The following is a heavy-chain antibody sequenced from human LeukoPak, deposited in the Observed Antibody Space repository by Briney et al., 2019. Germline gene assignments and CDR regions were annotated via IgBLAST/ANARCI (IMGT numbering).Heavy chain of an antibody. D-gene: IGHD3-3*01. CDR3: ARVWVQFGDWHLGSFDY. CDR2: ISSSSSYI. J-gene: IGHJ4*02. CDR1: GFTFSSYS. V-gene: IGHV3-21*01. Sequence: PGGSLRLSCAASGFTFSSYSMNWVRQAPGKGREWVSSISSSSSYIYYADSVKGRFTTSRDNAKNSLYLQMNSLRAEDTAVYYCARVWVQFGDWHLGSFDYWGQGTLVTVSS.